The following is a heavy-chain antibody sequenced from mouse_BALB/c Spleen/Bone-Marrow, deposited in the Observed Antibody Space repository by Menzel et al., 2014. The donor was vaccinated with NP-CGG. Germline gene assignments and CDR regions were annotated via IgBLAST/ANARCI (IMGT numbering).Heavy chain of an antibody. CDR1: GYTFTSYW. CDR3: ARGGDGYDCYWYFDV. V-gene: IGHV1-69*02. CDR2: LDPSDSYT. D-gene: IGHD2-2*01. Sequence: VQLQQSGAELVKPGALVELSCKASGYTFTSYWMHWVKQRPGQGLEWIGELDPSDSYTNYNQKFKGKATLTVDKSSSTAYMQLRSLTSEDSAVYYCARGGDGYDCYWYFDVWGAGTTVTVSS. J-gene: IGHJ1*01.